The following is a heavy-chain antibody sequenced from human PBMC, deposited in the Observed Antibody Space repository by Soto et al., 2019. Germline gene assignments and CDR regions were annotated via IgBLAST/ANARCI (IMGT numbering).Heavy chain of an antibody. CDR3: ARAEDIVVVPAARPTYYYYGMDV. D-gene: IGHD2-2*02. CDR1: GFTFSSYS. Sequence: EVQLVESGGGLVQPGGSLRLSCAASGFTFSSYSMNWVRQAPGKGLEWVSYISSSSSTIYYADSVKGRFTISRDNAKKSLYLQMNSLRDEDTAVYYCARAEDIVVVPAARPTYYYYGMDVWGQGTTVTVSS. V-gene: IGHV3-48*02. J-gene: IGHJ6*02. CDR2: ISSSSSTI.